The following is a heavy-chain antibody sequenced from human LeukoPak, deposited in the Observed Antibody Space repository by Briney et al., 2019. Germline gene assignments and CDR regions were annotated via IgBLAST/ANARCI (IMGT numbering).Heavy chain of an antibody. V-gene: IGHV3-7*03. CDR1: GLDFRPSW. CDR3: ASYSWELDYFDY. CDR2: IRYDGPVK. D-gene: IGHD1-26*01. J-gene: IGHJ4*02. Sequence: GGPLRLSCKAPGLDFRPSWMSWVRKSPGKGLKFMANIRYDGPVKTYLASVKGRFTISRDNAKNSLFLQMNSLRAEDTAVYYCASYSWELDYFDYWGQGALVTVSS.